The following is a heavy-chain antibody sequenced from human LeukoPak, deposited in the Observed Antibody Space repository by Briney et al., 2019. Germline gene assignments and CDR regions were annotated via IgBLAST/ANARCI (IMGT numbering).Heavy chain of an antibody. J-gene: IGHJ5*02. CDR1: GFTLSSNW. CDR3: AREAWSSSSNWFDP. D-gene: IGHD6-13*01. CDR2: IKQDGSEK. V-gene: IGHV3-7*01. Sequence: PGGSLRPSCAASGFTLSSNWMSWVRRAPGKGLEWGANIKQDGSEKYYVDSVKGRFTISRDNAQNSLYLQMNSLRAEDTAVYYCAREAWSSSSNWFDPWGQGTLVTVSS.